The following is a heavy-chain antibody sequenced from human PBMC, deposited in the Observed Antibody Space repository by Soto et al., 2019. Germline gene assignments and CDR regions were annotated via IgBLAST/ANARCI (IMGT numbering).Heavy chain of an antibody. CDR1: GGSISSSSYY. J-gene: IGHJ4*02. D-gene: IGHD1-26*01. CDR3: ARSGQVGGTDYFDY. CDR2: IYYSGNT. Sequence: QLQLQESGPGLVKPSETLSLTCNVAGGSISSSSYYWGWIRQPPGKGLEWIGSIYYSGNTYDNPSIKSRVTMSVDTFENHFSLKLSSVTAADTAVYYCARSGQVGGTDYFDYWGQGTLVTVSS. V-gene: IGHV4-39*02.